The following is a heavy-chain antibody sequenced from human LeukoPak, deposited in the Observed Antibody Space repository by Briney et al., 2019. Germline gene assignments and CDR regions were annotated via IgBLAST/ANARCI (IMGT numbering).Heavy chain of an antibody. D-gene: IGHD1-26*01. V-gene: IGHV4-39*07. CDR1: GGSISSSNHY. Sequence: SETLSLTCTVSGGSISSSNHYWGWIRQPPGKGLEWIGSIYNSGSTYYNPSLKSRVTISVDTSKNQFSLKLSSVTAADTAVYYCAREAGSYLRGAFDIWGQGTMVTVSS. CDR2: IYNSGST. CDR3: AREAGSYLRGAFDI. J-gene: IGHJ3*02.